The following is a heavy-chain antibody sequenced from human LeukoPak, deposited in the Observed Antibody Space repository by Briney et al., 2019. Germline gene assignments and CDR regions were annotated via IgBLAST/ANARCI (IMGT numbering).Heavy chain of an antibody. J-gene: IGHJ4*02. D-gene: IGHD6-19*01. Sequence: PGGSLRLSCAASGFTFSSYAMSWVRQAPGKGLEWVSAISGSGGSTNYADSVKGRFTISRDNSKNTLYLQMNSLRAEDTAVYYCAKDFAIAVAGTIDYWGQGTLVTVSS. CDR1: GFTFSSYA. CDR3: AKDFAIAVAGTIDY. CDR2: ISGSGGST. V-gene: IGHV3-23*01.